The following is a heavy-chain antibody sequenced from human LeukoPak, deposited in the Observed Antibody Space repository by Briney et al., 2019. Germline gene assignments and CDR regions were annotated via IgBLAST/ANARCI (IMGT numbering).Heavy chain of an antibody. D-gene: IGHD3-22*01. CDR1: GGTFSSYA. CDR3: ARALGPSEWLLQNYYYYYMDV. Sequence: SVKVSCKASGGTFSSYAISWVRQAPGQGLEWMGGIIPIFGTANYAQRFQGRVTITTDESTSTAYMELSSLRSEDTAVYYCARALGPSEWLLQNYYYYYMDVWGKGTTVTVSS. V-gene: IGHV1-69*05. J-gene: IGHJ6*03. CDR2: IIPIFGTA.